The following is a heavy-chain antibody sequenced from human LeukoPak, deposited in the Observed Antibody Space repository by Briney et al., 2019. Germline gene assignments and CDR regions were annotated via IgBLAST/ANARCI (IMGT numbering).Heavy chain of an antibody. D-gene: IGHD3-22*01. Sequence: SVKVSCKASGGTFSSYAISWVRQAPGQGLEWMGRIILIFGIANYAQKFQGRVTITADKSTSTAYMELSSLRSEDTAVYYCARDCPEYYYDSSGYYPLYWGQGTLVTVSS. J-gene: IGHJ4*02. CDR3: ARDCPEYYYDSSGYYPLY. V-gene: IGHV1-69*04. CDR1: GGTFSSYA. CDR2: IILIFGIA.